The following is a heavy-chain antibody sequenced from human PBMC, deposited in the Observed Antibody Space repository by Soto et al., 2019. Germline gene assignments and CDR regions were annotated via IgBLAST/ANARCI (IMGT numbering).Heavy chain of an antibody. V-gene: IGHV4-61*01. D-gene: IGHD4-17*01. CDR1: GDSVSGNSAA. CDR2: VYYSGST. J-gene: IGHJ4*02. Sequence: SQTLSLTCAISGDSVSGNSAAWNWIRQPPGKGLEWIGCVYYSGSTNYNPSLKSRVTISVDTSKHQFSLKLTSVTAADTAVYYCTREQTSTVVTQWGPGTLVTVSS. CDR3: TREQTSTVVTQ.